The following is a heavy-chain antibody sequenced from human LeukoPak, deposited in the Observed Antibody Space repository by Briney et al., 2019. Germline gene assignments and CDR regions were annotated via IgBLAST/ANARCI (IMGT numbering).Heavy chain of an antibody. CDR1: GYTFTSFG. V-gene: IGHV1-18*01. CDR2: ISTYNTNT. J-gene: IGHJ4*02. Sequence: ASVKVSCKASGYTFTSFGISWVRQAPGQGLEWMGWISTYNTNTQYAQKLQGRVTMTTDTSASTASMDLRSLTPDDTAVYYCARGWELDYWGQGTLVTVSS. CDR3: ARGWELDY. D-gene: IGHD1-26*01.